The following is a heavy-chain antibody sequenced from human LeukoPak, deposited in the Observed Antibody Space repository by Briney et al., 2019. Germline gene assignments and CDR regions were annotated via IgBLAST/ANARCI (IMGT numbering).Heavy chain of an antibody. J-gene: IGHJ4*02. CDR3: ASAYYGDYGGY. CDR1: GFTVSSSY. Sequence: GGSLRLSCAASGFTVSSSYMNWVRQAPGKGLEWVSVIYPNGHAYYADSLKGRFTASRDTSKNTMFLQMNILSAEVTAVYYCASAYYGDYGGYWGQGTLVTVPS. D-gene: IGHD4-17*01. V-gene: IGHV3-66*01. CDR2: IYPNGHA.